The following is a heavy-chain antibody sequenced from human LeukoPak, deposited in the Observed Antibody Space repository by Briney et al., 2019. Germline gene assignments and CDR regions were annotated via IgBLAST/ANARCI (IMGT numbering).Heavy chain of an antibody. CDR2: ISSNGGST. CDR3: AKGTSYIVY. Sequence: GGSLRLSCAASGFTFSSYAMSWVRQAPGKGLEWVSTISSNGGSTYYADSVKGRFTISRDNSNNTLYPQMNSLRAEDTAVYYCAKGTSYIVYWGQGTLVTVSS. J-gene: IGHJ4*02. V-gene: IGHV3-23*01. CDR1: GFTFSSYA. D-gene: IGHD1-26*01.